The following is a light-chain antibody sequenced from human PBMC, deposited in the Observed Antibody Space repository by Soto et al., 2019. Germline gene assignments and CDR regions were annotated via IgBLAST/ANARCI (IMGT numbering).Light chain of an antibody. CDR2: DSS. Sequence: DIQMTQSPSSLSASIGDRVTITCQASQDISFFLNWYQQKPGKAPEVLIYDSSKLKAGVPARFSGSGSGTDFTLTISSLQSDDFAVYYCQQYDNWPWTFGQGTKVDIK. CDR3: QQYDNWPWT. V-gene: IGKV1-33*01. J-gene: IGKJ1*01. CDR1: QDISFF.